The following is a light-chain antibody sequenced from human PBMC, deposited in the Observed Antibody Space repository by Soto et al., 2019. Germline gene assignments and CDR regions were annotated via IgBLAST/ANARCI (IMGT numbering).Light chain of an antibody. CDR2: WAS. CDR3: QQYYGIPYT. Sequence: DIVMTQSPDSLAVSLGERATINCKSSQSVFYSSNNKNYLAWYQQKPGQPPSLLIYWASTRESGVPDRFSGSGSGTDFTLTISSLQAEDVAVYYCQQYYGIPYTFDQGTKLEIK. CDR1: QSVFYSSNNKNY. V-gene: IGKV4-1*01. J-gene: IGKJ2*01.